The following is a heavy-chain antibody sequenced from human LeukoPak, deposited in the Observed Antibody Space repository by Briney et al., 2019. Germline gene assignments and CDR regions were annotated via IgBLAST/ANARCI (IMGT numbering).Heavy chain of an antibody. J-gene: IGHJ5*02. CDR2: IYPGDSDT. Sequence: GESLKISCKGSGYSFTSYWIGWVRQMPGKGLEWMGIIYPGDSDTRYSPSFQGQVTISADKSISTAYLQWSSLKASDTAMYYCARRKGNSSSWYEGGVYNWFDPWGQGTLVTVSS. D-gene: IGHD6-13*01. V-gene: IGHV5-51*01. CDR3: ARRKGNSSSWYEGGVYNWFDP. CDR1: GYSFTSYW.